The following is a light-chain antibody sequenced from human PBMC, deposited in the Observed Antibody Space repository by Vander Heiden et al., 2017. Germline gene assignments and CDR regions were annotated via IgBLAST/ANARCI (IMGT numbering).Light chain of an antibody. CDR1: QSIRYH. CDR3: QHYHKWPHT. CDR2: DAS. J-gene: IGKJ4*01. Sequence: EIVLTQSPVTLSVSPGERVALSCRAGQSIRYHLGCYQHHPGQSPRLLISDASTRATGIPARVSGSGPGTEFTLTISSLQSEDFAVYYCQHYHKWPHTFGGGTRVEIK. V-gene: IGKV3-15*01.